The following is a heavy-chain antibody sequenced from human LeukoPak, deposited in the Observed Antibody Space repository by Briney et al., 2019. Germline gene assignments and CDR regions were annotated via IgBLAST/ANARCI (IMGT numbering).Heavy chain of an antibody. CDR1: GYSISSGYY. J-gene: IGHJ4*02. CDR2: IYHSGST. Sequence: LETLSLTCTVSGYSISSGYYWGWIRQPPGKGLEWIGSIYHSGSTYYNPSLKSRVTISVDTSKNHFSLTLTSVTAADTAVYYCARNVRFFDSWGQGTRVTVSS. D-gene: IGHD1-1*01. CDR3: ARNVRFFDS. V-gene: IGHV4-38-2*02.